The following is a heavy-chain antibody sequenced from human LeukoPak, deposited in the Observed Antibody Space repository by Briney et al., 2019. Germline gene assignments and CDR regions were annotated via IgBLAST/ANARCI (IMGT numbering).Heavy chain of an antibody. J-gene: IGHJ4*02. CDR3: TRFDYDSSGPSDY. CDR1: GFTFSGSA. Sequence: GGSLRLSCAASGFTFSGSAMHWVRQASGKGVEWVGRIRSKANSYATAYAASVKGRFTISRDDSKTTAYLQMNSLKTEDTAVYYCTRFDYDSSGPSDYWGQGTLVTVSS. V-gene: IGHV3-73*01. D-gene: IGHD3-22*01. CDR2: IRSKANSYAT.